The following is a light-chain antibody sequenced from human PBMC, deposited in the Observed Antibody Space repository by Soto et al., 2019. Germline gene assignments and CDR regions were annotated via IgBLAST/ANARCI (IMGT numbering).Light chain of an antibody. Sequence: AIRMTQCPSSVSAFTGDRVTITCRASQPISTYLAWYQQKPGTAPTLLIYAASTLQSGVPSRFSGSGSGTDFTLTISCLQSEDFATYFCQQYYTYPLAFGQGTKVEIK. CDR1: QPISTY. J-gene: IGKJ1*01. CDR2: AAS. V-gene: IGKV1-8*01. CDR3: QQYYTYPLA.